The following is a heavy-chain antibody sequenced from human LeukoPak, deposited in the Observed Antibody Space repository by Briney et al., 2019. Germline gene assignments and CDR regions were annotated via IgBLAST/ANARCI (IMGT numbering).Heavy chain of an antibody. V-gene: IGHV4-39*07. CDR3: ARVLSTRGALPHDAFDI. CDR2: IYYSGST. D-gene: IGHD2/OR15-2a*01. Sequence: SETLSLTCTVSGGSISSSSYYWGWIRQPPGKGLEWIGSIYYSGSTNYNPSLKSRVTISVDTSKNQFSLKLSSVTAADTAVYYCARVLSTRGALPHDAFDIWGQGTMVTVSS. J-gene: IGHJ3*02. CDR1: GGSISSSSYY.